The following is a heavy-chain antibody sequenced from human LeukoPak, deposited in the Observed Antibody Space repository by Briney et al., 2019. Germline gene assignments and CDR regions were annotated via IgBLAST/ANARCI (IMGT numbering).Heavy chain of an antibody. D-gene: IGHD3-22*01. V-gene: IGHV1-69*13. Sequence: SVKVSCKASGGSFTFTSHAISWVRQAPGQGLEWMGGLIPIYGSANYAQKFQGRVAITSDESTRTVYMELSSLRPEDSAVHYCAGFFYDNSGDAFDIWGQGTMVTVSS. CDR2: LIPIYGSA. J-gene: IGHJ3*02. CDR1: GGSFTFTSHA. CDR3: AGFFYDNSGDAFDI.